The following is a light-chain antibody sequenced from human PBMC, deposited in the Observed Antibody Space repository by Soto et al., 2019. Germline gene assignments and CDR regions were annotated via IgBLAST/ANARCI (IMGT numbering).Light chain of an antibody. CDR1: NSDIGSYNR. Sequence: QSALTQPPSVSGSPGQSVTISCTGTNSDIGSYNRVSWYQQPPGTAPKLMISEVSYRPSGVPERFFGSKSGNAASLTISGLQAEDEADYYCSSYPTSSPLVFGGGTKLTVL. V-gene: IGLV2-18*02. CDR3: SSYPTSSPLV. J-gene: IGLJ2*01. CDR2: EVS.